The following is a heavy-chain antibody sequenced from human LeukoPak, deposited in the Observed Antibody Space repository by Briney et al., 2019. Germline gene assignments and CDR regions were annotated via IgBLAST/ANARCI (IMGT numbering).Heavy chain of an antibody. Sequence: GGALQISFKGAGYSFTSYWIGWVRAMPGKGREWMGIIYSGYSDTRYSPSFQGQVTISADKSISTAYLQWSSLKASDTAMYYCARHSPGHVDYWGQGTLATVSS. CDR3: ARHSPGHVDY. CDR1: GYSFTSYW. J-gene: IGHJ4*02. V-gene: IGHV5-51*01. CDR2: IYSGYSDT.